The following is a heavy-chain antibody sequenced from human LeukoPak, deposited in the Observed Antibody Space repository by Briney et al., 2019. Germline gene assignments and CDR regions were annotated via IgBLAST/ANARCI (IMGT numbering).Heavy chain of an antibody. CDR1: GFTFSSYG. J-gene: IGHJ6*03. CDR2: IQYDGSNE. Sequence: GSLRLSCAASGFTFSSYGMHWVRQAPGKGLEWVAYIQYDGSNEQYAHSVKGRFRISRDSSKNILYLQMNSLRAEDTAVYYCAKDRCSNGIGCYYYMDVWGKGTTVTISS. V-gene: IGHV3-30*02. D-gene: IGHD2-8*01. CDR3: AKDRCSNGIGCYYYMDV.